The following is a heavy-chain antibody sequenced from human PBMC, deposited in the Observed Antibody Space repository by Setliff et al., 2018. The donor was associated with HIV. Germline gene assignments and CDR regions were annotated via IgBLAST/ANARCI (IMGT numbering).Heavy chain of an antibody. CDR3: ARVGASGVPSTMDYYYYMDV. V-gene: IGHV4-39*07. CDR2: IFYTGST. J-gene: IGHJ6*03. CDR1: GGSISSSSYY. Sequence: SETLSLTCTVSGGSISSSSYYWDWIRQPPGKSLEWVGSIFYTGSTNYRPSLESRVTIAVDTSRTQFSLKLRSVTAADTAVYYCARVGASGVPSTMDYYYYMDVWGKGTTVTVSS. D-gene: IGHD3-10*01.